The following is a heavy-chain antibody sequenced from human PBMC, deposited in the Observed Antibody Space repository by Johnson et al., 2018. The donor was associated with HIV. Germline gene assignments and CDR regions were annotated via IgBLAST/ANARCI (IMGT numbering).Heavy chain of an antibody. J-gene: IGHJ3*02. D-gene: IGHD1-26*01. CDR3: ARGGWELSMLDGFDI. CDR1: GFTFSSYA. CDR2: ISYDGSNK. V-gene: IGHV3-30*04. Sequence: QVHLVESGGGVVQPGRSLRLSCAASGFTFSSYAMHWVHQAPGKGLEWVAVISYDGSNKYYADSVKGRFTISRDNSKNTLYLQMNSLRAEDTAPYCCARGGWELSMLDGFDIWGQGTMVTVSS.